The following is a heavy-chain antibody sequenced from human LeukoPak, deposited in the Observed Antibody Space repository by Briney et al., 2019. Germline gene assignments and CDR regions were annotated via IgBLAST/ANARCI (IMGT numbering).Heavy chain of an antibody. CDR1: GFTFSNYA. D-gene: IGHD5-12*01. J-gene: IGHJ4*02. CDR3: AKDMQTWPRFPDY. CDR2: ISSTGGAT. V-gene: IGHV3-23*01. Sequence: GGSLRLSCAASGFTFSNYAMSWVRQAPGKGLEWVSAISSTGGATYYADSVKGRFTSSRDNPKNTLYLQMNGLRVEDTAVYYCAKDMQTWPRFPDYWGQGTLVTVSS.